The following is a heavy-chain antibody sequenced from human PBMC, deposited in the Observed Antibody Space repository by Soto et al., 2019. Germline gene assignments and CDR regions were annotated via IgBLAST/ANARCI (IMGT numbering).Heavy chain of an antibody. D-gene: IGHD4-17*01. J-gene: IGHJ4*02. CDR3: AKSDYGDDY. V-gene: IGHV3-9*01. CDR1: GFTFDDHA. Sequence: PGGSLRLSCAASGFTFDDHAMHWVRQAPGRGLEWVSGISWNSNSIGYADSVKGRFTISRDNAKNSLYLQMNSLRTEDTALYYCAKSDYGDDYWGQGTLVTVSS. CDR2: ISWNSNSI.